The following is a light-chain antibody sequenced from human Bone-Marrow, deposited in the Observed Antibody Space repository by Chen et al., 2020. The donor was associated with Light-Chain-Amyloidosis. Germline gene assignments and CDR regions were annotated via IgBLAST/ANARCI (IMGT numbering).Light chain of an antibody. CDR1: SGDVGTYNY. CDR2: AVN. Sequence: QSALTQPASVSGSPGQSITISCTGTSGDVGTYNYVSWYQQHPGKAPKVMIYAVNNRPSGVSNRFSGSKSGNTASLTISGLQAEDEADYYCSSFTSSSSYVFGPGTKVTV. V-gene: IGLV2-14*01. J-gene: IGLJ1*01. CDR3: SSFTSSSSYV.